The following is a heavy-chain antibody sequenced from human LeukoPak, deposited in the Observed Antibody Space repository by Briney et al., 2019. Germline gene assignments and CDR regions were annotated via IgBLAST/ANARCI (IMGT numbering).Heavy chain of an antibody. V-gene: IGHV4-34*01. D-gene: IGHD3-10*01. CDR3: ARALPVLWFGEL. CDR1: GGSFSGYY. J-gene: IGHJ4*02. CDR2: INHSGST. Sequence: PSETLSLTCAVYGGSFSGYYWSWIRQPPGKGLEWIGEINHSGSTNYNPSLKSRVTISVDTSKNQFSLKLSSVTAADTAVYYCARALPVLWFGELWGQGTLVTVSS.